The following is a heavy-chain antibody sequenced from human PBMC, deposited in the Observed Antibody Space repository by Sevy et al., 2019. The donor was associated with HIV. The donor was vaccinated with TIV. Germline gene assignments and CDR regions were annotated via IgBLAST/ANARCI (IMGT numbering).Heavy chain of an antibody. CDR2: IYTSGST. CDR3: ARDRRNRQQLGFDAFDI. Sequence: AESLSLTCTVSGGSISSYYWSWIRQPAGKGLERIGRIYTSGSTNYNPSLKSRVTMSVDTSKNQFSLKLSSVTAADTAVYYCARDRRNRQQLGFDAFDIWGQGTMVTVSS. D-gene: IGHD6-13*01. J-gene: IGHJ3*02. CDR1: GGSISSYY. V-gene: IGHV4-4*07.